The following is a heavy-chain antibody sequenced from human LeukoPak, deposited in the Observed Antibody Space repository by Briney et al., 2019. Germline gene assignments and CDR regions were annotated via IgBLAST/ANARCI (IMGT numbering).Heavy chain of an antibody. CDR2: IYSGGST. V-gene: IGHV3-66*01. CDR1: GFTVSKNY. Sequence: PGGSLRLSCVASGFTVSKNYMNWVRRAPGKGLEWVSVIYSGGSTYYADSVKGRFTISRDNSKNTLYLQMNSLRAEDTAVYYCAREQTFPYFDSWGQGTLVTVSS. J-gene: IGHJ4*02. CDR3: AREQTFPYFDS. D-gene: IGHD3-16*01.